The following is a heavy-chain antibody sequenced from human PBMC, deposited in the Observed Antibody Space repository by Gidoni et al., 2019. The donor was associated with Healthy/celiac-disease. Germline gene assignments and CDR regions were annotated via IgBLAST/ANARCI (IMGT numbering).Heavy chain of an antibody. Sequence: EVKLLESGGGLVQHGGSLRIACASAGCPFGGYAMSWVRRAPGKGRVCVSAISGSGGSTYYADSVNGRFTISRDNSKNTLYLQMNSLRAEDTAVYYCAKDPGPLIAVAGRFFDYWGHGTLVTVSS. D-gene: IGHD6-19*01. J-gene: IGHJ4*01. CDR1: GCPFGGYA. CDR2: ISGSGGST. CDR3: AKDPGPLIAVAGRFFDY. V-gene: IGHV3-23*01.